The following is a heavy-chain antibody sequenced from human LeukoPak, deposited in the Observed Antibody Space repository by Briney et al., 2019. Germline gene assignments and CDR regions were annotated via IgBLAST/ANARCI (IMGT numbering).Heavy chain of an antibody. CDR2: IYSGST. Sequence: SQTLTLTCTVSGGSISSGGYYWSWIRQHPGKGLEWIGYIYSGSTYYNPSLKSRVTISVDTSKNQFSLKLSSVTAADTAVYYCARDKMGVEIDYWGQGTLVTVSS. CDR3: ARDKMGVEIDY. CDR1: GGSISSGGYY. V-gene: IGHV4-31*03. J-gene: IGHJ4*02. D-gene: IGHD2-8*01.